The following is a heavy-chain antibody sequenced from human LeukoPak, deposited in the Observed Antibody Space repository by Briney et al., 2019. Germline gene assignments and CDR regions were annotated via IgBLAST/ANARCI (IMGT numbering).Heavy chain of an antibody. CDR1: GYTFTTYD. Sequence: ASVKVSCKASGYTFTTYDINWVRQAAALGHEWMRWMNPNSGNTGYTQKFQGRVTMTRNTSISTAYMELSSLRSEDTAVYYCARGRGSGHKENWFDPWGQGTLVTVSS. CDR3: ARGRGSGHKENWFDP. D-gene: IGHD6-19*01. V-gene: IGHV1-8*01. J-gene: IGHJ5*02. CDR2: MNPNSGNT.